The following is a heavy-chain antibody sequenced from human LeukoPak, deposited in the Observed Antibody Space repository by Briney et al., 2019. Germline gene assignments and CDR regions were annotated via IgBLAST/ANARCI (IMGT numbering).Heavy chain of an antibody. J-gene: IGHJ5*02. D-gene: IGHD3-22*01. V-gene: IGHV3-74*01. CDR1: GFTFSSCW. CDR2: INSDGSST. Sequence: GGSLRLSCAASGFTFSSCWMHWVRQAPGKGLVWVSRINSDGSSTSYADSVKGRFTISRDNAKNTLYLQMNSLRAEDTAVYYCARDYYDSSGYYNWLDPWGQGTLVTVSS. CDR3: ARDYYDSSGYYNWLDP.